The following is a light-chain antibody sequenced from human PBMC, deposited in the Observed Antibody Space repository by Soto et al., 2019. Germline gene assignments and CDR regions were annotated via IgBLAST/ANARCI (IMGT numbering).Light chain of an antibody. Sequence: DIQMTQSPSSLSASVGDRVTITCRASQSISSYLNWYQHKPGKAPKVLIYAASSLQSGVPSRFSGSGFGTDFSLTIDSLQPEDFASYYCQQSYSTPWTFGRGTKVDIK. J-gene: IGKJ1*01. V-gene: IGKV1-39*01. CDR2: AAS. CDR1: QSISSY. CDR3: QQSYSTPWT.